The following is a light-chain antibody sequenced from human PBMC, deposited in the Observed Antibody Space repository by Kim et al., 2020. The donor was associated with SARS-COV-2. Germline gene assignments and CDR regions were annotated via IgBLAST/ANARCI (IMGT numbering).Light chain of an antibody. CDR1: QSVLYSSNNKNY. J-gene: IGKJ3*01. CDR3: QQYYSTPQGVT. CDR2: WAS. V-gene: IGKV4-1*01. Sequence: DIVMTQSPDSLAVSLGERATINCKSSQSVLYSSNNKNYLAWYQQKPGQPPKLLIYWASTRESGVLDRFSGSGSGTDFTLTISSLQAEDVAVYYCQQYYSTPQGVTFGPGTKVDIK.